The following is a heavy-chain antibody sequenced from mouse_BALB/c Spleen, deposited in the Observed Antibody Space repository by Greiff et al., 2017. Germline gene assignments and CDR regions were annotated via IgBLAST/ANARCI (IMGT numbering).Heavy chain of an antibody. Sequence: EVMLVESGGGLVQPGGSMKLSCVASRFTFSNYWMNWVRQSPEKGLEWVAEIRLKSNNYATHYAESVKGRFTISRDDSKSSVYLQMNNLRAEDTGIYYCTRPNYGQAWFAYWGQGTLVTVSA. CDR3: TRPNYGQAWFAY. J-gene: IGHJ3*01. V-gene: IGHV6-6*02. CDR1: RFTFSNYW. CDR2: IRLKSNNYAT. D-gene: IGHD1-1*01.